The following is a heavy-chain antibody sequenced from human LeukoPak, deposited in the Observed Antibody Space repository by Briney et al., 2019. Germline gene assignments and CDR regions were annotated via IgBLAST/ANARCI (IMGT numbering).Heavy chain of an antibody. V-gene: IGHV4-59*01. D-gene: IGHD5-18*01. Sequence: SETLSLTCTVSDGSISSYYWNWIRQPPGKGLEWIGFIYDSGSTNYNPSLYSRLTISVDTSKNQFSLKLTSVTAADTAVYHCARDRRGYGSFDSWGQGTLVTVSS. CDR2: IYDSGST. CDR1: DGSISSYY. J-gene: IGHJ4*02. CDR3: ARDRRGYGSFDS.